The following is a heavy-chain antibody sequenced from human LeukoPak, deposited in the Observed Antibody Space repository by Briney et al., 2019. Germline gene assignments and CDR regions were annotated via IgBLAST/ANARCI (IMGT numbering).Heavy chain of an antibody. Sequence: PGGSLRLSCAASGFTFSSYAMHWVRQAPGKGLEWVAVISYDGSNKYYADSVKGRFTISRDNSKNTLYLQMNSLRAEDTAVYYCARDGVVGFDYWGQGTLVTVSS. CDR3: ARDGVVGFDY. D-gene: IGHD3-3*01. CDR2: ISYDGSNK. CDR1: GFTFSSYA. V-gene: IGHV3-30-3*01. J-gene: IGHJ4*02.